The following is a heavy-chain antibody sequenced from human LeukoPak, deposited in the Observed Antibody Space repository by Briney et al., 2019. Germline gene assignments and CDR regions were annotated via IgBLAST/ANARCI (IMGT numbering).Heavy chain of an antibody. Sequence: GGSLRLSCAASGFSFTNYWMTWVRQARGKALEWVASIKQDGSEKYYVDSLKDRFAISRDNAKTSLYLQMNSLRVEDTAVYYCARVPGRVDAADLWGQGTMVTVSS. V-gene: IGHV3-7*01. CDR3: ARVPGRVDAADL. J-gene: IGHJ3*01. D-gene: IGHD2-15*01. CDR2: IKQDGSEK. CDR1: GFSFTNYW.